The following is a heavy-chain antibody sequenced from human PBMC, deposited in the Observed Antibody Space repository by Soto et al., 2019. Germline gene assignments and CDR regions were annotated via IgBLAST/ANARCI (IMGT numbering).Heavy chain of an antibody. CDR2: INPNSGGT. CDR3: ARVPHYAGSYRVYNWFDP. J-gene: IGHJ5*02. Sequence: ASVKVSCKASGYTFTGYYMHWVRQAPGQGLEWMGWINPNSGGTNYAQKFQGRVTITRDTSISTAYMELSRLRSDDTAVYYCARVPHYAGSYRVYNWFDPWGQGTLVTVSS. CDR1: GYTFTGYY. D-gene: IGHD1-26*01. V-gene: IGHV1-2*02.